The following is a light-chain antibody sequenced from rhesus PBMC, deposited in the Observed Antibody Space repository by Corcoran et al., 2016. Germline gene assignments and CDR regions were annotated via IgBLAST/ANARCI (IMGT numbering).Light chain of an antibody. Sequence: QVILTQSPATLSLSPGERATLSCRASQRVSSALAWYQQKPGQAPRPLIYGASSRATGIPDRISGSGSGTEFTLPISSLQPDDFAIYYCHKYSTSPFTFGPGTKLDIK. J-gene: IGKJ3*01. CDR3: HKYSTSPFT. V-gene: IGKV3-53*01. CDR1: QRVSSA. CDR2: GAS.